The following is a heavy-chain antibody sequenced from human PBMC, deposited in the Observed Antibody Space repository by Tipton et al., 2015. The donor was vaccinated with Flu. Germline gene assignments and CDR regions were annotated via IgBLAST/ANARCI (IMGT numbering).Heavy chain of an antibody. CDR1: GGSISTGGYY. CDR2: TSYSGST. D-gene: IGHD4-17*01. CDR3: ARRGYVDYAPIDY. J-gene: IGHJ4*02. V-gene: IGHV4-31*03. Sequence: TLSLTCTVSGGSISTGGYYWIWIRQHPGKGLEWIAYTSYSGSTFYNPPLKSRVTTSLDTSKNQFSLKVSSVTAADTAVSYCARRGYVDYAPIDYWGQGTLVTVSS.